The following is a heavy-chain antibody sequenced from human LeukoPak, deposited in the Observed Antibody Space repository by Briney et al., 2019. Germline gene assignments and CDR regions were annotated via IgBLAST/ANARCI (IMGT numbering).Heavy chain of an antibody. CDR1: GDSISSSSYC. CDR2: IYYSGST. V-gene: IGHV4-39*01. Sequence: SETLSLTCTVSGDSISSSSYCWGWIRQPPGKGLEWIGIIYYSGSTYYNPSLKSRVTISVDTSKNQFSLRLSSVTAADTAVYYCAESRRRIETFDYWGQGTLVTVSS. J-gene: IGHJ4*02. CDR3: AESRRRIETFDY. D-gene: IGHD5-24*01.